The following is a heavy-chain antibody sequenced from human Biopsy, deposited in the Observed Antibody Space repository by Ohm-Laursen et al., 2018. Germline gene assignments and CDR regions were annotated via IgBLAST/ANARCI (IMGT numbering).Heavy chain of an antibody. Sequence: TLSLTCTVSGDSISSYYWSWIRQPPGKGLEWIGYVYYTGSADYNPSLQSRVTISVDTSKNHFSLRLRSVTPADTAIYYCARDRGYYSDRTVPGYFDLWGRGTLVTVSS. J-gene: IGHJ2*01. V-gene: IGHV4-59*01. CDR1: GDSISSYY. CDR2: VYYTGSA. CDR3: ARDRGYYSDRTVPGYFDL. D-gene: IGHD3-22*01.